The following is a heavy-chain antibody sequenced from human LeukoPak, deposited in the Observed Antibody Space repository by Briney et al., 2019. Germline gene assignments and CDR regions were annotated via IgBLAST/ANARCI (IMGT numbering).Heavy chain of an antibody. D-gene: IGHD2-21*02. V-gene: IGHV1-2*06. CDR2: INPKNGDT. CDR1: GYTFTAYY. J-gene: IGHJ4*02. Sequence: VASVKVSCKASGYTFTAYYIHWVRQAPGQGLEWMGRINPKNGDTNYAQKFQDRVTMTRDTSVSTAYMELTSLRSDDTAVYFCAREFRVVMTAFLDYWGQGTLVIVSS. CDR3: AREFRVVMTAFLDY.